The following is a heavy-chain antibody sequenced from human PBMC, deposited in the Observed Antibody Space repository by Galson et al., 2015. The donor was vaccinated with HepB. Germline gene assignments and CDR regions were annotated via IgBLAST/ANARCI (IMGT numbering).Heavy chain of an antibody. V-gene: IGHV3-23*01. J-gene: IGHJ4*02. CDR3: AKSMSGWYLFDY. Sequence: SLGLSCAASGFTFNSYAMSWVRHTPGKGLEWVSSIGAGSRNTYYADSAKGRFTISRDNSRNTLYLQMNSLRAEDTALYHCAKSMSGWYLFDYWGQGTLVTVSS. CDR2: IGAGSRNT. D-gene: IGHD6-19*01. CDR1: GFTFNSYA.